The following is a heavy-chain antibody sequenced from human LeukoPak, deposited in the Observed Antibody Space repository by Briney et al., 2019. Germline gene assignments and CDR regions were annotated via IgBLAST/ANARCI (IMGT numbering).Heavy chain of an antibody. CDR3: ARGGWFGEPNYYFDY. CDR1: GGSISSSSYY. Sequence: SETLSLTCTVSGGSISSSSYYWGWIRQPPGTGLEWIGSIYYSGSTYYNPSLKSRVTISVDTSKNQFSLKLSSVTAADTAVYYCARGGWFGEPNYYFDYWGQGTLVTVSS. V-gene: IGHV4-39*07. J-gene: IGHJ4*02. CDR2: IYYSGST. D-gene: IGHD3-10*01.